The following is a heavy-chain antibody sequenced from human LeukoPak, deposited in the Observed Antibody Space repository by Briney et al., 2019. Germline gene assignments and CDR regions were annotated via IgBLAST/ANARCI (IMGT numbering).Heavy chain of an antibody. Sequence: SETLSLTCAVYGGSFNDYYWTWIRQPPGKGLEWIGEINPSGSTNYNPSLKSRVTISVDTSKNQFSLKLSSVTAADTAVFYCARGQGRDGYNGIHEYWGQGALVTVSS. CDR1: GGSFNDYY. CDR2: INPSGST. CDR3: ARGQGRDGYNGIHEY. J-gene: IGHJ4*02. D-gene: IGHD5-24*01. V-gene: IGHV4-34*01.